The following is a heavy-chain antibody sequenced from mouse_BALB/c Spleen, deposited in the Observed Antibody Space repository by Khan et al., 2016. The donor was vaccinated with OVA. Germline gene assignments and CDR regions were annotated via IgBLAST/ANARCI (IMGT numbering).Heavy chain of an antibody. V-gene: IGHV2-9*02. J-gene: IGHJ2*01. Sequence: QVQLKQSGPGLVAPSQSLSITCTVSGFSLTSYGVHWIRQPPGKGLEWLGVIWAGGSTNYNSAIMSRLSISKDNSKSQVFLKMNSLQTDDTAMYFCARNREPDYFDYWGQGTTLTVSS. CDR3: ARNREPDYFDY. CDR1: GFSLTSYG. CDR2: IWAGGST.